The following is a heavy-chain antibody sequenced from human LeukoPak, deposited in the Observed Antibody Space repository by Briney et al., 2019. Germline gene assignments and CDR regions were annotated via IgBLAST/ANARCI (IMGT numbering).Heavy chain of an antibody. V-gene: IGHV4-4*09. Sequence: PSETLSLTCTVSGGSISSYYWSWIRQPPGKGLEWIGYIYTSGSTNYNPSLKSRVTISVDTSKNQFSLKLSSVPAADTAVYYCARSRGIAVAGTLSSFDYWGQGTLVTVSS. CDR2: IYTSGST. D-gene: IGHD6-19*01. CDR3: ARSRGIAVAGTLSSFDY. J-gene: IGHJ4*02. CDR1: GGSISSYY.